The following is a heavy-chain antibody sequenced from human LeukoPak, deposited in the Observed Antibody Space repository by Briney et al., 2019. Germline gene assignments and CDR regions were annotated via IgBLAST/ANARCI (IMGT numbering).Heavy chain of an antibody. CDR2: IKQDGSEK. Sequence: GGSLRLSCAASGFTFSSYWMSWVRQAPGKGLEWVANIKQDGSEKYYVDSVKGRFTISRDNAKNSLYLQMNSLRAEDTAVYYCARDPNYYDSSGPSDAFDIWGQGTMVTVSS. CDR3: ARDPNYYDSSGPSDAFDI. V-gene: IGHV3-7*01. J-gene: IGHJ3*02. D-gene: IGHD3-22*01. CDR1: GFTFSSYW.